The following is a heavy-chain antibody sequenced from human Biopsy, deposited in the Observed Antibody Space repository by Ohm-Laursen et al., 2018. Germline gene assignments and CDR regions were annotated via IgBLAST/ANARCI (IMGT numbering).Heavy chain of an antibody. CDR3: VRQGGYFQN. CDR1: GGSVGSGTFH. D-gene: IGHD5-12*01. V-gene: IGHV4-61*01. CDR2: VYYTGNT. Sequence: TLSLTCSVSGGSVGSGTFHWGWIRQPPGKGLEWIGHVYYTGNTNYNPSLKSRVTISMDMSKNQFSLRLSSVTAADTAGYYCVRQGGYFQNWGPGSQVAVSS. J-gene: IGHJ1*01.